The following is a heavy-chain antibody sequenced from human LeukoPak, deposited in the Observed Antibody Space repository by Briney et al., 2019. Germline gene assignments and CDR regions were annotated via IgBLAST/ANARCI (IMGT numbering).Heavy chain of an antibody. CDR1: GGSFSGYY. CDR2: INHSGST. CDR3: ARVEVDATAYNWFDP. Sequence: RASETLSLTCAVYGGSFSGYYWTWIRQPPGKGLEWIGEINHSGSTNYNPSLKSRVSISLGTSKNQLSPNLNSVTAADTAVYYCARVEVDATAYNWFDPWGQGTLVTVSS. J-gene: IGHJ5*02. D-gene: IGHD2-15*01. V-gene: IGHV4-34*01.